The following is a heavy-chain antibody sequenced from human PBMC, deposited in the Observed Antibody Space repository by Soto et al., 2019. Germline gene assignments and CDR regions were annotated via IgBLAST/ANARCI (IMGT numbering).Heavy chain of an antibody. V-gene: IGHV3-11*06. D-gene: IGHD3-16*01. J-gene: IGHJ5*02. CDR3: ARDLHDYVSFRFDP. Sequence: GGSLRLSCAASGFTFSDYYMNWIRQAPGKGLEWVSYISSSSSYIYYADSVKGRFTISRDNAKNSLYLQMNSLRAEDTAVYYCARDLHDYVSFRFDPWGQGTLVTVSS. CDR2: ISSSSSYI. CDR1: GFTFSDYY.